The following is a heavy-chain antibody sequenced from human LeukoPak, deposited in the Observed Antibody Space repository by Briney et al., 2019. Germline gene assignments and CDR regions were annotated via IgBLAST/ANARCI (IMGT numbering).Heavy chain of an antibody. CDR3: ARDLLYSSSGPDDAFDI. CDR2: IYYSGST. CDR1: GGSFSGYY. Sequence: SETLSLTCAVYGGSFSGYYWSWIRQPPGKGLEWIGYIYYSGSTNYNPSLKSRVTISVDTSKNQFSLKLSSVTAADTAVYYCARDLLYSSSGPDDAFDIWGQGTMVTVSS. J-gene: IGHJ3*02. V-gene: IGHV4-59*01. D-gene: IGHD6-13*01.